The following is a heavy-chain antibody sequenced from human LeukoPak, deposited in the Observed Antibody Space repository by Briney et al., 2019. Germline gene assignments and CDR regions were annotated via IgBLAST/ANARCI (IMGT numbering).Heavy chain of an antibody. CDR3: ARDAAQWEPRYYYYGMDV. CDR2: ISSSSSYI. D-gene: IGHD1-26*01. J-gene: IGHJ6*02. Sequence: GGSLRLSCAASGFTFSSYSMNWVRQAPGNGLEWVSSISSSSSYIYYADSVKGRFTISRDNAKNSLYLQMNSLRAEDTAVYYCARDAAQWEPRYYYYGMDVWGQGTTATVSS. CDR1: GFTFSSYS. V-gene: IGHV3-21*01.